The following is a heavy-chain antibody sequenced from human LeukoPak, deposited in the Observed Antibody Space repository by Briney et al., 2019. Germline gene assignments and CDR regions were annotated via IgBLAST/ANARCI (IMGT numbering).Heavy chain of an antibody. CDR3: ARDANMYSSSWHSLDY. V-gene: IGHV3-30*03. J-gene: IGHJ4*02. Sequence: GRSLRLSCAASGFTFSSYGMHWVRQAPGKGLEWVAVISYDGSNKYYADSVKGRFTISRDNSKNTLYLQMNSLRDEDTAMYYCARDANMYSSSWHSLDYWGQGTVVTVSS. CDR1: GFTFSSYG. D-gene: IGHD6-13*01. CDR2: ISYDGSNK.